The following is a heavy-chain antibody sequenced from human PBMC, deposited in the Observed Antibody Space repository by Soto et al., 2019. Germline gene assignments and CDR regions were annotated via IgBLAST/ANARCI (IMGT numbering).Heavy chain of an antibody. V-gene: IGHV3-23*01. Sequence: EVQLLESGGGLVQPGGSLRLSCAASGFTFSSYAMSWVRQAPGKGLEWVSAISGSGGSTYYADSVKGRFTISRDHSKNTLYLQMNSLRAEDTAVYYCARYRTGSRKYYFDYWGQGTLVTVSS. CDR1: GFTFSSYA. D-gene: IGHD1-1*01. CDR3: ARYRTGSRKYYFDY. J-gene: IGHJ4*02. CDR2: ISGSGGST.